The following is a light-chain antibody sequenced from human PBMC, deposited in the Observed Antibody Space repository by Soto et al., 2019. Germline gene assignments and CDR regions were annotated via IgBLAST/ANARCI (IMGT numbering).Light chain of an antibody. CDR1: NSNIGAGYD. Sequence: QSALTQPPSVSGAPGQRVTISCTGSNSNIGAGYDVHWYQQLPGTAPKLLISNNSNRPSGVPDRFSGSKSGTSASLAITGLQAEDEADYYCQSFDRSSVVFGGGTKLTVL. J-gene: IGLJ2*01. CDR2: NNS. V-gene: IGLV1-40*01. CDR3: QSFDRSSVV.